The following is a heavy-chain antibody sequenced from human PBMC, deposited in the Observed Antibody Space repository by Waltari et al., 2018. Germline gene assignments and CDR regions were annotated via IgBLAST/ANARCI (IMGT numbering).Heavy chain of an antibody. CDR3: ARGTKWLLWGPFDY. CDR2: IYYSGST. V-gene: IGHV4-59*01. D-gene: IGHD3-3*01. J-gene: IGHJ4*02. CDR1: GGSISSYY. Sequence: QVQLQESGPGLVKPSENLSLTCTVSGGSISSYYWSWIRQPPGKGLEWIGLIYYSGSTNYNPSLKSRVTISVDTSKNQFSLKLSSVTAADTAVYYCARGTKWLLWGPFDYWGQGTLVTVSS.